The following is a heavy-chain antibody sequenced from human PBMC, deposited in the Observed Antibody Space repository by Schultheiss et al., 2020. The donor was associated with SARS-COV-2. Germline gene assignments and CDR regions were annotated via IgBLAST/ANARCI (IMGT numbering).Heavy chain of an antibody. CDR3: AKKEAPARPDFDY. CDR2: IGTAGDP. CDR1: GFTFSSYD. D-gene: IGHD2-2*01. J-gene: IGHJ4*02. V-gene: IGHV3-13*05. Sequence: GGSLRLSCAASGFTFSSYDMHWVRQATGKGLEWVSAIGTAGDPYYPGSVKGRFTISRDNSKNTLYLQMNNLRAEDTAVYYCAKKEAPARPDFDYWGQGTLVTVSS.